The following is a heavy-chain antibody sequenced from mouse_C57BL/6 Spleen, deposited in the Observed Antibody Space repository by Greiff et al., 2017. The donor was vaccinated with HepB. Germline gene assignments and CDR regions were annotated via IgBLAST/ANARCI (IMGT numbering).Heavy chain of an antibody. J-gene: IGHJ2*01. CDR3: ARGSDGYYLDY. Sequence: VQLQQPGAELVKPGASVKLSCKASGYTFTSYWMQWVKQRPGRGLEWIGEIDPSDSYTNYNQKFKGKATLTVDTSSSTAYMQLSSLTSEDSAVYYCARGSDGYYLDYWGQGTTLTVSS. D-gene: IGHD2-3*01. CDR2: IDPSDSYT. V-gene: IGHV1-50*01. CDR1: GYTFTSYW.